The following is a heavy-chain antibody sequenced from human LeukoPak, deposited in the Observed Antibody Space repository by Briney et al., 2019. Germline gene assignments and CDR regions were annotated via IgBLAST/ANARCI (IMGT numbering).Heavy chain of an antibody. Sequence: SETLSLTCAVYGGSFSGYYWSWIRQPPGKGLEWIGEINHSGSTNYNPSLKSRVTISVDTSKNQFSLKLSSVTAADTAVYYCARLAVVVPAAIRDWGQGTLVTVSS. CDR1: GGSFSGYY. CDR3: ARLAVVVPAAIRD. V-gene: IGHV4-34*01. CDR2: INHSGST. D-gene: IGHD2-2*01. J-gene: IGHJ4*02.